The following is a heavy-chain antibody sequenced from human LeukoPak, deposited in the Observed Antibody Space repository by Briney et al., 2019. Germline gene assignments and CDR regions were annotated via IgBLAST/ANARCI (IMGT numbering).Heavy chain of an antibody. Sequence: SETLSLTCAVYGGSFSGYYWSWLRQPPGKGLEWIGEINHSGSTNYNPSLKSRVTISVDTSKNQFSLKLSSVTAADTAVYYCARPGDCSSTSCSAWFDPWGQGTLVTVSS. J-gene: IGHJ5*02. CDR2: INHSGST. CDR1: GGSFSGYY. D-gene: IGHD2-2*01. CDR3: ARPGDCSSTSCSAWFDP. V-gene: IGHV4-34*01.